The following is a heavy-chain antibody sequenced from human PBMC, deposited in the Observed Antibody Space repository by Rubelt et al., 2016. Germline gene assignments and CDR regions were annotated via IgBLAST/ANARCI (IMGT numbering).Heavy chain of an antibody. CDR2: IYTSGST. V-gene: IGHV4-4*07. CDR3: ARLRGGTDY. J-gene: IGHJ4*02. D-gene: IGHD3-10*01. Sequence: QVQLQESGPGLVKPSETLSLTCTVSGASISSYYWSWIRQPAGKGLEWIGRIYTSGSTNYNPSLKRRVTISLDTSKNQCALKLTSVAAADTAVHYCARLRGGTDYWGQGTLVTVSS. CDR1: GASISSYY.